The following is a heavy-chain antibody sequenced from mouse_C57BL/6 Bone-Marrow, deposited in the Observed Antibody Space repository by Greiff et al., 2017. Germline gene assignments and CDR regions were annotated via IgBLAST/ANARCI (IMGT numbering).Heavy chain of an antibody. Sequence: VQLQQSGAELVRPGPSVKMSCKASGYTFTNYWIGWAKQRPGHGLEWIGDIYPGGGYTNYNEKFKGKATLTADKSSSTAYMQFSSLTSEDSAIYYCASYYREAMDYWGQGTSVTVSS. J-gene: IGHJ4*01. V-gene: IGHV1-63*01. CDR3: ASYYREAMDY. CDR2: IYPGGGYT. CDR1: GYTFTNYW. D-gene: IGHD2-12*01.